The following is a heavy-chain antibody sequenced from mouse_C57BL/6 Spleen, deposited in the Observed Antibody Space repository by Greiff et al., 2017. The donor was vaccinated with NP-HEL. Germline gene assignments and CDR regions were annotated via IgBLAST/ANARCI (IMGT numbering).Heavy chain of an antibody. CDR1: GYTFTSYW. V-gene: IGHV1-55*01. Sequence: QVQLQQPGAELVKPGASVKMSCKASGYTFTSYWITWVKQRPGQGLEWIGDIYPGSGSTNYNEKFKSKATLTVDTSSSTAYMQLSSLTSDDSAVYYCARWITTVVPLNYWGQGTTLTVSS. J-gene: IGHJ2*01. CDR3: ARWITTVVPLNY. CDR2: IYPGSGST. D-gene: IGHD1-1*01.